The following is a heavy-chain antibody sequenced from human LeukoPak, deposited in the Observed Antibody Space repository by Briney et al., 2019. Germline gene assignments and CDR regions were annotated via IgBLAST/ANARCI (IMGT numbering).Heavy chain of an antibody. CDR1: GGSISSYY. Sequence: PSETLSLTCTVSGGSISSYYWSWIRQPPGKGLEWIGYIYYSGSTNYNPSLKSRVTISVDTSKNQLSLKLSSVTAADTAVYYCARGDSGYDYHWFDPWGLGTLVTVSS. CDR2: IYYSGST. J-gene: IGHJ5*02. CDR3: ARGDSGYDYHWFDP. D-gene: IGHD5-12*01. V-gene: IGHV4-59*01.